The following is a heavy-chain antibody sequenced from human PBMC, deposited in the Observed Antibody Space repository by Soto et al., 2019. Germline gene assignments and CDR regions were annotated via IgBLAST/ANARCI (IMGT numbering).Heavy chain of an antibody. J-gene: IGHJ6*02. V-gene: IGHV1-2*02. Sequence: SXKVSFKASGYIXTDHYIYLVRQAPGQGLEWMGWINPISGDTDYAQKFQGRVIMTRDTSILTAYMDLSRLKSDDKAVYYCAGVRRSPYGVDVWGQGTTATVS. CDR3: AGVRRSPYGVDV. CDR2: INPISGDT. D-gene: IGHD3-16*01. CDR1: GYIXTDHY.